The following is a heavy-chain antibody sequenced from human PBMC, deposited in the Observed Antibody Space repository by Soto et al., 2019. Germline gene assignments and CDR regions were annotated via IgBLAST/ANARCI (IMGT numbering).Heavy chain of an antibody. V-gene: IGHV4-31*03. Sequence: SETLSLTCTVSGGSISSGGYYWSWIRQHPGKGLEWIGYIYYSGSTYYNPSLKSRVTISVDTSKNQFSLKLSSVTAADTAVYYCARSRYGDYHNWFDPWDQGTLVTVSP. J-gene: IGHJ5*02. CDR1: GGSISSGGYY. D-gene: IGHD4-17*01. CDR3: ARSRYGDYHNWFDP. CDR2: IYYSGST.